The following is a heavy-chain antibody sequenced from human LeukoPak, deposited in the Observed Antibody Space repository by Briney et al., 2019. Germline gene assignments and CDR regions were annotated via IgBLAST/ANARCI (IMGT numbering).Heavy chain of an antibody. CDR3: ARSRHVSYYGMDV. J-gene: IGHJ6*02. V-gene: IGHV4-59*01. CDR2: IYYSGST. CDR1: GGSISSYY. Sequence: PSETLSLTCTVSGGSISSYYWSWIRQPPGKGLEWIGFIYYSGSTNYNPSLKSRVTISVDTSKNQFSLKLSSVTAADTAVYYCARSRHVSYYGMDVWGQGTTVTVSS.